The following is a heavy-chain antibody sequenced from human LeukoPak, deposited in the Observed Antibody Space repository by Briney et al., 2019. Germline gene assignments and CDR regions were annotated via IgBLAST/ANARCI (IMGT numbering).Heavy chain of an antibody. CDR1: GFTFRSYA. CDR3: AKDDGYSYGLEKDY. Sequence: GSLRLSCAASGFTFRSYAMSWVRQAPGKGVEWVAAISGSGGRTYYADSVKGRFTISRDNSKNTLYMQMNSLRAEDTAVYYCAKDDGYSYGLEKDYWGQGTLVTVSS. V-gene: IGHV3-23*01. D-gene: IGHD5-18*01. J-gene: IGHJ4*02. CDR2: ISGSGGRT.